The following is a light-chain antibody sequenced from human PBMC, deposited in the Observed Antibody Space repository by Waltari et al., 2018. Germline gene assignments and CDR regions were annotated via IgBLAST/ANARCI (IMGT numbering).Light chain of an antibody. V-gene: IGKV1-9*01. CDR1: QGISVY. J-gene: IGKJ4*01. Sequence: DIQLTQYPPFLSASLGDRITMTCRASQGISVYLAWYQQKPWKAPKLLIFGASTLQSGVSSRFSGSGSGTEFTLTLSSLQPEDSATYYCQQLRLYPLTFGGGTKVEIK. CDR3: QQLRLYPLT. CDR2: GAS.